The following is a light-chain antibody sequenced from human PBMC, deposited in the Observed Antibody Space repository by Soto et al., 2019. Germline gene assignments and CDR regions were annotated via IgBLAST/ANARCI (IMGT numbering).Light chain of an antibody. Sequence: VMTQSPATLSVSPGERATLSCRASQSVTSNYLAWYQQKPGQAPRLLIYGISSRATGVPDRFSGSGSGTDFTLTISRLEPEDFAVYYCQQYTDWHLTFGQGTKVDIK. CDR2: GIS. V-gene: IGKV3D-20*02. CDR1: QSVTSNY. CDR3: QQYTDWHLT. J-gene: IGKJ1*01.